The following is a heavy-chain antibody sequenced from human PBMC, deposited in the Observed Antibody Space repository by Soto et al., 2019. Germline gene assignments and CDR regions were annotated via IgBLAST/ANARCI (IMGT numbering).Heavy chain of an antibody. D-gene: IGHD4-17*01. CDR2: ISYDGSNK. CDR3: AKGYGGAFDI. V-gene: IGHV3-30*18. CDR1: GFTFSSYG. Sequence: PGGSLRLSCAASGFTFSSYGMHWVRQAPGKGLEWVAVISYDGSNKYYADSVKGRFTISRDNSKNTLYLQMNSLRAEDTAVYYCAKGYGGAFDIWGQGTMVTVSS. J-gene: IGHJ3*02.